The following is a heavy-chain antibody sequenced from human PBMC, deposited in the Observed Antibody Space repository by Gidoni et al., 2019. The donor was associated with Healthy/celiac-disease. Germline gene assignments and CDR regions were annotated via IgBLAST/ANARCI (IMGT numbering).Heavy chain of an antibody. CDR3: AREGGVLLWFGELNPYYYGMDV. D-gene: IGHD3-10*01. CDR1: GFTARSSS. V-gene: IGHV3-48*01. J-gene: IGHJ6*02. Sequence: EVQLVESGGGWVQPGGALRLSCAASGFTARSSSMNCVRQAPGKGLEWVSYISSSVSTIYCADSVKGRFTISRDNAKNSLYLQMNSLRAEDTAVYYCAREGGVLLWFGELNPYYYGMDVWGQGTTVTVSS. CDR2: ISSSVSTI.